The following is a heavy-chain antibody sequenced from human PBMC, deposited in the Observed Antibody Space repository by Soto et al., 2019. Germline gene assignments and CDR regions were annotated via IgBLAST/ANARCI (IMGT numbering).Heavy chain of an antibody. D-gene: IGHD4-17*01. Sequence: SLRLSCAASGFTCSSYAMSWVRQAPGKGLEWVSAISGSGGSTYYADSVKGRFTISRDNSKNTLYLQMNSLRAEDTAVYYCAKSHRKSGDKYYFDYWGQGTLVTVSS. J-gene: IGHJ4*02. CDR2: ISGSGGST. V-gene: IGHV3-23*01. CDR3: AKSHRKSGDKYYFDY. CDR1: GFTCSSYA.